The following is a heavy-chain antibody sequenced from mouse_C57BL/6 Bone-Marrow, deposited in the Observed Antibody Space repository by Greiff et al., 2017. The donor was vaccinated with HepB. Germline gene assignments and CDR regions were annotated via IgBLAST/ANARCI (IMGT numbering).Heavy chain of an antibody. V-gene: IGHV1-64*01. CDR2: IHPSSGST. D-gene: IGHD1-1*01. CDR3: AREAYYYGSSG. Sequence: QVQLQQPGAELVKPGASVKLSCKASGYTFTSYWMHWVKQRPGQGLEWIGMIHPSSGSTNYNEKFKSKATLTVDKSSSTAYMQLSSLTSEDSAVYYCAREAYYYGSSGWGQGTTLTVSS. CDR1: GYTFTSYW. J-gene: IGHJ2*01.